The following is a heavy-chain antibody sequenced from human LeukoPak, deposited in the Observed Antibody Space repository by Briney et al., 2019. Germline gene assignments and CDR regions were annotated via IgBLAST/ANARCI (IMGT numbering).Heavy chain of an antibody. Sequence: GGSLRLSCAASGFTFSNYAMSWVRQAPGKGLEWVSAISGGGGSTYYADSVKGRFTISRDNSKNTLYLQMNSLRAEDTAVYYCAKAGGWYYFDYWGQGTLVTVSS. CDR3: AKAGGWYYFDY. D-gene: IGHD6-19*01. J-gene: IGHJ4*02. CDR2: ISGGGGST. CDR1: GFTFSNYA. V-gene: IGHV3-23*01.